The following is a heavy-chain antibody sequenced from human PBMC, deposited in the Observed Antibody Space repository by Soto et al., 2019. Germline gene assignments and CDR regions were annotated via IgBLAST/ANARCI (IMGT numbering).Heavy chain of an antibody. CDR2: ISSSGSTI. V-gene: IGHV3-48*03. D-gene: IGHD4-17*01. J-gene: IGHJ5*02. CDR1: GFTFSSYE. Sequence: GALRLSCAASGFTFSSYEMNWVRQAPGKGLEWVSYISSSGSTIYYADSVKGRFTISRDNAKNSLYLQMNSLRAEDTAVYYCARDPSDYGDYQFDPWGQGTLVTVSS. CDR3: ARDPSDYGDYQFDP.